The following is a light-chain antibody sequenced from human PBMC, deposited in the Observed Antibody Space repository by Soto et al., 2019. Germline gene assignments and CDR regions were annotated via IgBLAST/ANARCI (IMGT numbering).Light chain of an antibody. Sequence: DIQMTQSPSSVSASVGDTINITCRASQDIQKWLAWYQQKPGKAPKVLIYAASNLESGVSSRFSGSGSGTEFSLTISRLQIVDFATYVCHQASSFPYTFGPGTKVDIK. CDR2: AAS. J-gene: IGKJ3*01. CDR3: HQASSFPYT. V-gene: IGKV1-12*01. CDR1: QDIQKW.